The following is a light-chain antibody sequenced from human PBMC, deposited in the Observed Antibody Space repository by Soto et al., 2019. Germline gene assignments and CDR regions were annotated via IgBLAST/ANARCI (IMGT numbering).Light chain of an antibody. V-gene: IGLV2-14*01. J-gene: IGLJ2*01. CDR1: SSDVGGYNY. CDR3: SSYTGGSTGV. CDR2: EVS. Sequence: QSALTQPASVSGSPGQSITISCTGTSSDVGGYNYVSWYQQHPGKAPKLIIYEVSNRPSGVSNRFSGSKSGNTASLTISGLQAEDEADYYCSSYTGGSTGVFGGGTKLTVL.